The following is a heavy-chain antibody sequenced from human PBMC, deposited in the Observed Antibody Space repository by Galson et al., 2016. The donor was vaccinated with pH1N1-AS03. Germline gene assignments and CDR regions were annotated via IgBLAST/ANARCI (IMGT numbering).Heavy chain of an antibody. D-gene: IGHD6-19*01. Sequence: SLRLSCAGSGFTFNKYVMHWVRQALGKGLEYVSGVYPNGVSPHYADSVKDRFTISRDNSKNTLSLQMSSLTTEDTAVYYCVKDLTGWGAFDFWGQGTMVTVS. CDR1: GFTFNKYV. CDR3: VKDLTGWGAFDF. J-gene: IGHJ3*01. CDR2: VYPNGVSP. V-gene: IGHV3-64D*06.